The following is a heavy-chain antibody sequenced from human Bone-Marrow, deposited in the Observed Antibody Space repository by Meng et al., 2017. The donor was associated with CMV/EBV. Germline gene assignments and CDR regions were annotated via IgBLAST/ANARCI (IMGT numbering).Heavy chain of an antibody. Sequence: SCKASGYTYTGYYMHWVRQAPGQGLEWMGWINPNSGGTNYAQKFQGRVTMTRDTSISTAYMELSRLRSDDTAVYYCARDRGSGYFDPWGQGTLVTVSS. V-gene: IGHV1-2*02. CDR2: INPNSGGT. J-gene: IGHJ5*02. CDR3: ARDRGSGYFDP. CDR1: GYTYTGYY. D-gene: IGHD3-22*01.